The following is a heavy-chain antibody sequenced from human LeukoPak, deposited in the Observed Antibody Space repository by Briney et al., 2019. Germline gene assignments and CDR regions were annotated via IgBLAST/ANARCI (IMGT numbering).Heavy chain of an antibody. CDR2: IYTSGST. CDR1: GGSISSSIYY. Sequence: PSETLSLTCTVSGGSISSSIYYWSWIRQPAGKGLEWIGRIYTSGSTNYNPSLKSRVTMSVDTSKNQFSLKLSSVTAADTAVYYCARDKRVAVAGTYIYYYYMDVWGNGTTVTISS. D-gene: IGHD6-19*01. CDR3: ARDKRVAVAGTYIYYYYMDV. J-gene: IGHJ6*03. V-gene: IGHV4-61*02.